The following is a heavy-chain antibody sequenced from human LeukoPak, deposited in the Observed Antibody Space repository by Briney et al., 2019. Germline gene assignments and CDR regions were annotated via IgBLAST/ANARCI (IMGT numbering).Heavy chain of an antibody. V-gene: IGHV1-8*01. CDR2: MSPNSGDT. Sequence: ASVKVSCKASGYTFTSYDINWVRQATGQGLEWMGWMSPNSGDTGYAQKFQGRVTMTSDSSISTAYMELSSLRSEDTAIYYCVRTPPNWGFDYWGQGTLVTVSS. J-gene: IGHJ4*02. CDR3: VRTPPNWGFDY. CDR1: GYTFTSYD. D-gene: IGHD7-27*01.